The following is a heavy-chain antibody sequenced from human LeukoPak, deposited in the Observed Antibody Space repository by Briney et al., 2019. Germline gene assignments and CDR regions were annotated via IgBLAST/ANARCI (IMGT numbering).Heavy chain of an antibody. CDR2: ISSSSSYI. CDR3: ARDPNDYGGKKPDY. CDR1: GFTLSSYS. D-gene: IGHD4-23*01. J-gene: IGHJ4*02. Sequence: PGGSLRLSCAASGFTLSSYSMNWVRQAPGKGLEWVSSISSSSSYIYYADSVKGRFTISRDNAKNSLYLQMNSLRAEDTAVYYCARDPNDYGGKKPDYWGQGTLVTVSS. V-gene: IGHV3-21*01.